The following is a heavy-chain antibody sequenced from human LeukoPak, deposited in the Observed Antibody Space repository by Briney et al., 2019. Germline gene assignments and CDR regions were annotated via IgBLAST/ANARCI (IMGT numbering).Heavy chain of an antibody. D-gene: IGHD6-13*01. CDR1: GFTFSSYA. V-gene: IGHV3-23*01. Sequence: PGGSLRLSCAASGFTFSSYAMSLVRQAPGKGLEWVSGFSGSADRTFYADSVKGRFTISRDNSKNTLYLQMNSLRADDTAIYYCARAHRSSWYSFDYWGQGTLVTVSS. CDR2: FSGSADRT. J-gene: IGHJ4*02. CDR3: ARAHRSSWYSFDY.